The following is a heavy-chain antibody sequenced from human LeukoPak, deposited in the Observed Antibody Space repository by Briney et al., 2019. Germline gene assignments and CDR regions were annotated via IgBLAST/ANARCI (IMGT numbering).Heavy chain of an antibody. CDR3: VVGYCSSTSCPSPPDY. J-gene: IGHJ4*02. V-gene: IGHV4-39*01. CDR1: GGSIISSNW. D-gene: IGHD2-2*01. Sequence: SETLSLTCSVSGGSIISSNWWGRIRQPPGEGLEWIGSIYYSGSTYYNPSLKSRVTISVDTSKNQFSLKLSSVTAADTAVYYCVVGYCSSTSCPSPPDYWGQGTLVTVSS. CDR2: IYYSGST.